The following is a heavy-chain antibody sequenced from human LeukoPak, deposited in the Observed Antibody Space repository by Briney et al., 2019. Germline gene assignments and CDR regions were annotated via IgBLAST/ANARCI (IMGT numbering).Heavy chain of an antibody. CDR2: ISAYNGNT. D-gene: IGHD5-12*01. V-gene: IGHV1-18*01. CDR1: GYTFINYG. J-gene: IGHJ6*03. Sequence: ASVTVSCTASGYTFINYGISWVRQAPGQGLEWMGWISAYNGNTNHAQKLQGRVTITTDTSTSTTYMELRSLRSDDTAVYYCARDLRGYSGYGSYYYYMDVWGKGTTVTVSS. CDR3: ARDLRGYSGYGSYYYYMDV.